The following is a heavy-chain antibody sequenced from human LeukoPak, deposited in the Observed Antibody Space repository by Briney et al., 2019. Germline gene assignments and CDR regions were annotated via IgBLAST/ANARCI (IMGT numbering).Heavy chain of an antibody. CDR2: ISSSSSTI. J-gene: IGHJ4*02. CDR1: GFTFSSYS. Sequence: GGSLRLSCVASGFTFSSYSMNWVRQAPGKGLEWVSYISSSSSTIYYADSVKGRFTISRDNAKNSLYLQMNSLRAEDTAVYYCARAVLVQPFDYWGQGTLVTVSS. V-gene: IGHV3-48*01. D-gene: IGHD1-1*01. CDR3: ARAVLVQPFDY.